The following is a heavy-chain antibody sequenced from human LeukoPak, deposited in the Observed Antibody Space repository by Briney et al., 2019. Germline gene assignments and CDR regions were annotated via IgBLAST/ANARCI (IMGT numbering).Heavy chain of an antibody. Sequence: RPGGSLRLSCAASGFTFSSYWMHWVRQAPGKGLVWVSRINSDGSSTSYADSVKGRFTISRDNAKNTLYLQMNSLRAEDTAVYYCARDFTTRRFYYDILTGYVDYWGQGTLVTVSS. J-gene: IGHJ4*02. CDR3: ARDFTTRRFYYDILTGYVDY. CDR2: INSDGSST. V-gene: IGHV3-74*01. CDR1: GFTFSSYW. D-gene: IGHD3-9*01.